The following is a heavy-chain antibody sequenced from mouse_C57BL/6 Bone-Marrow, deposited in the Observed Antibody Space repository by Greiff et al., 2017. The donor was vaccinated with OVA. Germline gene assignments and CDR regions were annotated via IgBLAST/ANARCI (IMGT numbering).Heavy chain of an antibody. Sequence: VQLQQSGAELVRPGASVTLSCKASGYTFTDYEMHWVKQTPVHGLEWLGAIDPETGGTAYNQKFKGKAILTADKSSSTAYMELRSLTSEDSAVYYCTRAYGSSYDYAMDYWGQGTSVTVSS. D-gene: IGHD1-1*01. CDR1: GYTFTDYE. CDR2: IDPETGGT. J-gene: IGHJ4*01. CDR3: TRAYGSSYDYAMDY. V-gene: IGHV1-15*01.